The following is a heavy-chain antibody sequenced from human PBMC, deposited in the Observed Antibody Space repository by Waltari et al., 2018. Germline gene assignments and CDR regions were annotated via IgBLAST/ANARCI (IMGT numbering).Heavy chain of an antibody. CDR1: GFTFSSYW. CDR2: IKQDGSGK. J-gene: IGHJ6*02. Sequence: EVQLVESGGGLVQPGGSLRLSCAASGFTFSSYWMSWVRQAPGKGREWVANIKQDGSGKDYGDSVKGRFTISRENAKNSRYLQMNSLRAEDTAVYYCATHYDILTGYYYYYYGMDVWGQGTTVTVSS. V-gene: IGHV3-7*01. CDR3: ATHYDILTGYYYYYYGMDV. D-gene: IGHD3-9*01.